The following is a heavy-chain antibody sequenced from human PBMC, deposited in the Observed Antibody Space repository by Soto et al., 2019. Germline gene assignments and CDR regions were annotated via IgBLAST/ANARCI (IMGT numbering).Heavy chain of an antibody. V-gene: IGHV3-48*01. Sequence: EVQLVESGGGLVQPGGSLRLSCAASGFTFSSYSMNWVRQAPGKGLEWVSYISSSSSTIYYADSVKGRFTISRDNAKNSLYLQMNSLRAEDTAVYYCARDSSNIVVVPAAMLWSAMDDAFDIWGQGTMVTVSS. D-gene: IGHD2-2*01. J-gene: IGHJ3*02. CDR1: GFTFSSYS. CDR3: ARDSSNIVVVPAAMLWSAMDDAFDI. CDR2: ISSSSSTI.